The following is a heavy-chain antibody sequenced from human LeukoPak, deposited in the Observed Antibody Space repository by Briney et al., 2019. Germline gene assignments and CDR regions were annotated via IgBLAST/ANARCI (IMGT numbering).Heavy chain of an antibody. CDR2: IIPIFGTA. CDR3: ARGDTAMVTKFDY. J-gene: IGHJ4*02. Sequence: ASVKVSCKAPGGTFSSYAISWVRQAPGQGLEWMGGIIPIFGTANYAQKFQGRVTITADESTSTAYMELSSLRSEDTAVYYCARGDTAMVTKFDYWGQGTLVTVSS. D-gene: IGHD5-18*01. CDR1: GGTFSSYA. V-gene: IGHV1-69*01.